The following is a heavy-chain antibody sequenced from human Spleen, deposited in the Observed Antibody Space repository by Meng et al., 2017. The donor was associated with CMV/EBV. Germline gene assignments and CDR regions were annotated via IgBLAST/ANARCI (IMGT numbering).Heavy chain of an antibody. Sequence: ETLSLTCAASGFTFRSYAMNWVRRAPGKGLEWVSSISDRSNYIYYADSVKGRFTISRDSARSSVYLQMNSLTGADTAVYYCARDDGSGNVYDFYFGMDVWGPGTTVTVSS. V-gene: IGHV3-21*01. CDR2: ISDRSNYI. D-gene: IGHD3-10*01. J-gene: IGHJ6*02. CDR1: GFTFRSYA. CDR3: ARDDGSGNVYDFYFGMDV.